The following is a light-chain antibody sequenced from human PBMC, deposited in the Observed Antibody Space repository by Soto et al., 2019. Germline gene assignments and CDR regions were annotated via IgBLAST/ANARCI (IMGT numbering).Light chain of an antibody. J-gene: IGLJ2*01. CDR3: CSYARSSTVV. V-gene: IGLV2-23*01. Sequence: QSALTQPASVSWAPGQSITIAFSGTSNDVGSFNLVSWYQQHPGKVPKLMIYEATKRPSGVSNRFSGSKSGNTASMTISGLQAEDEADYYCCSYARSSTVVFGGGTKVTVL. CDR1: SNDVGSFNL. CDR2: EAT.